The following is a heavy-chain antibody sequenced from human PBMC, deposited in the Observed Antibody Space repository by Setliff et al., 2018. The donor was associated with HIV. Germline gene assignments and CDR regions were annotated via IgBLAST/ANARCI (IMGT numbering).Heavy chain of an antibody. D-gene: IGHD6-19*01. CDR1: GYSFSSYW. CDR2: IDPSDSYI. V-gene: IGHV5-10-1*01. CDR3: SRGIAVAGHDFANTPGDI. J-gene: IGHJ3*02. Sequence: PGESLKIYCKGSGYSFSSYWINWVRQMPGKGLEWMGRIDPSDSYINYGPSFQGHVTISADKSTNTSFLQWSSLKASDSAMYYCSRGIAVAGHDFANTPGDIWGQGTMVTVSS.